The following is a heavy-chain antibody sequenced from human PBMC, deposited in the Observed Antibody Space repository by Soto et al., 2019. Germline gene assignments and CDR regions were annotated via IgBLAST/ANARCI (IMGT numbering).Heavy chain of an antibody. D-gene: IGHD3-10*01. CDR3: ASPDDYGSGSYDY. J-gene: IGHJ4*02. V-gene: IGHV1-69*02. CDR1: GGTFSSYT. Sequence: QVQLVQSGAAVKKPGSSVKVSCKASGGTFSSYTISWVRQAPGQGLEWMGRIIPILGIANYAQKFQGRVTITADKSTSTAYMELSSLRSEDTAVYYCASPDDYGSGSYDYWGQGTLVTVSS. CDR2: IIPILGIA.